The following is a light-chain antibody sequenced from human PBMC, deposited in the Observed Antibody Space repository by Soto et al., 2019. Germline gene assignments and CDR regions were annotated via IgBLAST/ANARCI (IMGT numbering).Light chain of an antibody. CDR3: QQRSNWPSIT. CDR1: QSVSNNY. Sequence: EIVLTQSPGTLSLSPGERATLSCSASQSVSNNYLAWYQQKPGQAPRLLIYDASNRATGIPARFSGSGSGTDFTLTINSLEPEDFAVYYCQQRSNWPSITFGQGTRLEIK. V-gene: IGKV3-11*01. CDR2: DAS. J-gene: IGKJ5*01.